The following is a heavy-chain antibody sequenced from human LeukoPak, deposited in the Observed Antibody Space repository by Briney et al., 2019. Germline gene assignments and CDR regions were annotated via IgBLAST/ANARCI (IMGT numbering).Heavy chain of an antibody. Sequence: SVKVSCKASGGTFSNYAISWVRQAPGQGLEWMGGIIPIFGTANYAQKFQGRVTITTDESTSTAYMELSSLRSEDTAVYYCARDQTMVRGVITYNWFDPWGQETLVTVSS. CDR2: IIPIFGTA. J-gene: IGHJ5*02. CDR3: ARDQTMVRGVITYNWFDP. D-gene: IGHD3-10*01. V-gene: IGHV1-69*05. CDR1: GGTFSNYA.